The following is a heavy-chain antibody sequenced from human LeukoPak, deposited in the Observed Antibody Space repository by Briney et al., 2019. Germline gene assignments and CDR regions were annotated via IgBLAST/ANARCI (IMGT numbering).Heavy chain of an antibody. CDR3: ARDEAILQWLTNY. CDR1: GFTFSSYG. J-gene: IGHJ4*02. Sequence: SGGSLRLSCAASGFTFSSYGMHWVRQAPGKGLEWVAVIWYDGSNKYYADSVKGRFTISRDNSKNTLYLQMNSLRAEDTAVYYCARDEAILQWLTNYWGQGTLVTVSS. CDR2: IWYDGSNK. V-gene: IGHV3-33*01. D-gene: IGHD6-19*01.